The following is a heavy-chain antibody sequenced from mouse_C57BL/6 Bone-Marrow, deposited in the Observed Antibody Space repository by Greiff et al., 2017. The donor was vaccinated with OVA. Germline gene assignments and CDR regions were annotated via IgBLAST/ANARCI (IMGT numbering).Heavy chain of an antibody. D-gene: IGHD2-5*01. J-gene: IGHJ3*01. V-gene: IGHV1-81*01. CDR2: IYPRSGNT. CDR3: ARAYSNYGWFAY. Sequence: VKLVESGAELARPGASVKLSCKASGYTFTSYGISWVKQRTGQGLEWIGEIYPRSGNTYYNEKFKGKATLTADKSSSTAYMELRSLTSEDSAVYFCARAYSNYGWFAYWGQGTLVTVSA. CDR1: GYTFTSYG.